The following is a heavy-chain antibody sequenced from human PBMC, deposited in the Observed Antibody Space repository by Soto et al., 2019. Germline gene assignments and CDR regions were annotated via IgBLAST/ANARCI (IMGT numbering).Heavy chain of an antibody. D-gene: IGHD6-19*01. Sequence: GGSLRLSCAASGFSFTHYTINWVRQAPGKGLEWVAVMSYDGTNEYYADSVKGRFTISRDNSKSTVYLQMNSLTPEDTALYYCARKWGTYSSASLDYWGLGTLVTVSS. CDR1: GFSFTHYT. J-gene: IGHJ4*02. CDR2: MSYDGTNE. V-gene: IGHV3-30*04. CDR3: ARKWGTYSSASLDY.